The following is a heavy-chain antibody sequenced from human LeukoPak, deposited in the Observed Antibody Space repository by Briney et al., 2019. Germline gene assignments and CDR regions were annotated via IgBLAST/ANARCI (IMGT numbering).Heavy chain of an antibody. CDR1: GFTFSSYA. V-gene: IGHV4-34*01. D-gene: IGHD3-3*01. J-gene: IGHJ4*02. CDR3: ARRSTYYDFWSGALGFDY. CDR2: INHSGST. Sequence: PGGSLRLSCAASGFTFSSYAMSWVRQAPGKGLEWIGEINHSGSTNYNPSLKSRVTISVDTSKNQFSLKLSSVTAADTAVYYCARRSTYYDFWSGALGFDYWGQGTLVTVSS.